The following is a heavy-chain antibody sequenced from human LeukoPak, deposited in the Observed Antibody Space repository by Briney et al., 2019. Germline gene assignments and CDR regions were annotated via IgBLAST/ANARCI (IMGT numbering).Heavy chain of an antibody. CDR2: IYYSGST. J-gene: IGHJ4*02. V-gene: IGHV4-59*08. D-gene: IGHD6-6*01. Sequence: SETLSLTCTVSGGSISSYYWSWIRQPPGKGLEGIGYIYYSGSTNYNPSLKSRVTISVDTSKNQFSLKLSSVTAADTAVYYCARHYHSSSSVFDYWGQGTLVTVSS. CDR1: GGSISSYY. CDR3: ARHYHSSSSVFDY.